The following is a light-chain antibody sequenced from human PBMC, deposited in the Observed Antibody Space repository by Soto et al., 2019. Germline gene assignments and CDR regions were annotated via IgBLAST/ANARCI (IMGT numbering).Light chain of an antibody. CDR3: QQYGGSPWT. CDR1: QSVSSG. CDR2: DAS. V-gene: IGKV3-20*01. J-gene: IGKJ1*01. Sequence: EIVLTQSPGTLSLSPGERATLSCRASQSVSSGLAWYQQKPGQAPRLLIYDASTRATDIPDRFSGGGSGTDFTLTINRLEPEDFAVYYCQQYGGSPWTFGQGSKVVIK.